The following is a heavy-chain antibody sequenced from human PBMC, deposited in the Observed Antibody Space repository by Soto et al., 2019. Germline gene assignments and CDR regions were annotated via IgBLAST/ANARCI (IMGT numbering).Heavy chain of an antibody. V-gene: IGHV4-39*01. Sequence: SETLSLTCTVSGGSISSSSYYWGWIRQPPGKGLEWIGSIYYSGSTYYNPSLKSRVTISVDTSKNQFSLKLSSVTAADTAVYYCARILAGGMDVWGQGTTVTVSS. CDR1: GGSISSSSYY. CDR3: ARILAGGMDV. D-gene: IGHD2-8*02. J-gene: IGHJ6*02. CDR2: IYYSGST.